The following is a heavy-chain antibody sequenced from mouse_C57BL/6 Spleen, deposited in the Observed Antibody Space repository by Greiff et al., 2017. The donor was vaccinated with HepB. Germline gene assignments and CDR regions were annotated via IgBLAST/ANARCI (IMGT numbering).Heavy chain of an antibody. J-gene: IGHJ2*01. D-gene: IGHD2-2*01. Sequence: QVQLKQPGAELVRPGSSVKLSCQASGYTFTSYWMDWVKPRPGQGLEWIGNIYPSDSETHYNQKFKDKATLTVDKSSSTAYMQLSSLTSEDSAVYDCARLGYDHYLDDWGQGTTHTDSS. CDR2: IYPSDSET. CDR1: GYTFTSYW. V-gene: IGHV1-61*01. CDR3: ARLGYDHYLDD.